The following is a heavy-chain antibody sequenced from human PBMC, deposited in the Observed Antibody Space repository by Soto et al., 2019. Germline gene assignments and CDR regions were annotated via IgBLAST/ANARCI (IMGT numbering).Heavy chain of an antibody. CDR2: VNPKSGGT. Sequence: ASVKVSCKASGYTFTDYYMHWVRQPPGQGLEWMGWVNPKSGGTNYAQKFQGRVTMTRDTSISTAYMELSRLRSDDTAMYYCARSAPRKWVDPWGQGILVTVSS. CDR3: ARSAPRKWVDP. V-gene: IGHV1-2*02. CDR1: GYTFTDYY. J-gene: IGHJ5*02.